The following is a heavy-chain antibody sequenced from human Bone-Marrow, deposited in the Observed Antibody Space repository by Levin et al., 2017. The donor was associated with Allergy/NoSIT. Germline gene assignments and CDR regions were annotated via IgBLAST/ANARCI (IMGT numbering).Heavy chain of an antibody. CDR1: GFTFSSYA. J-gene: IGHJ4*01. Sequence: GGSLRLSCAASGFTFSSYAMHWVRQAPGKGLEWVAVISYDGSNKYYADSVKGRFTISRDNSKNTLYLQMNSLRAEDTAVYYCARDRYDSSGESGFDYWGHGTLVTVSS. CDR2: ISYDGSNK. CDR3: ARDRYDSSGESGFDY. V-gene: IGHV3-30-3*01. D-gene: IGHD3-22*01.